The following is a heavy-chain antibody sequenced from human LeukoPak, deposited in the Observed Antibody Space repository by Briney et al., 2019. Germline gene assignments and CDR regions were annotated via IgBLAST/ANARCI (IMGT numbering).Heavy chain of an antibody. CDR3: ARAGDDAFDI. Sequence: GRSLRLSCAASGFTFSSYGMHWVRQAPGKGLEWVAVIWYDGSNKYYADSVKGRFTISRDNSKNTLYLQMNSRRAEDTAVYYCARAGDDAFDIWGQGTLVTVSS. J-gene: IGHJ3*02. CDR1: GFTFSSYG. CDR2: IWYDGSNK. V-gene: IGHV3-33*01.